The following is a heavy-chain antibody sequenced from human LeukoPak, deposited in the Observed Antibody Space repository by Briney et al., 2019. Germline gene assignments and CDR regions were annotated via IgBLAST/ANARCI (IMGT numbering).Heavy chain of an antibody. V-gene: IGHV1-18*01. CDR1: GYTFTSYG. Sequence: GASVKVSCKASGYTFTSYGISWVRQAPGQGLEWMGWISAYNGNTNYAQKLQGRVTMTTDTSTSTAYMELRSLRSDDTAVYYCARGSPYYDILTGYSAQDYYYGMDVWGQGTTVTVSS. CDR3: ARGSPYYDILTGYSAQDYYYGMDV. J-gene: IGHJ6*02. D-gene: IGHD3-9*01. CDR2: ISAYNGNT.